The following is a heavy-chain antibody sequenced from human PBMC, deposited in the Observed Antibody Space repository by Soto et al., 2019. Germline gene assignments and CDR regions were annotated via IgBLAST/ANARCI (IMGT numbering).Heavy chain of an antibody. Sequence: SETLSLTCTVSGGSISSGDYYWSWIRQPPGKGLEWIGYIYYSGSTYYNPSLKSRVTISVDTSENQFSLKLSSVTAADTAVYYCATCYTVNNWFDPWGQGTLVTVSS. D-gene: IGHD2-2*02. CDR1: GGSISSGDYY. V-gene: IGHV4-30-4*01. CDR2: IYYSGST. J-gene: IGHJ5*02. CDR3: ATCYTVNNWFDP.